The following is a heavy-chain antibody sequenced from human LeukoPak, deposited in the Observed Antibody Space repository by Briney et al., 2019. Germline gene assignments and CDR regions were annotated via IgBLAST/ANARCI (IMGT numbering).Heavy chain of an antibody. CDR3: ARDPFRSGSRYYYDSSGYF. CDR1: GGSFSGYY. D-gene: IGHD3-22*01. V-gene: IGHV4-34*01. CDR2: INHSGST. J-gene: IGHJ4*02. Sequence: PSETLSLTCAVYGGSFSGYYWSWIRQPPGKGREWIGEINHSGSTNYNPSLKGRVNISVDMSKNQFSLKLSAVTAADTAVYSCARDPFRSGSRYYYDSSGYFWGQGILVAVSS.